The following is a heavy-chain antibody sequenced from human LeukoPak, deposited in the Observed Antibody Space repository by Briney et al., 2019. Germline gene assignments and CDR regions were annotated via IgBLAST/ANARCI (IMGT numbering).Heavy chain of an antibody. Sequence: SETLSLTCAVYGGSFSGYYWSWIRQPPGKGLEWIGEINHSGSTNYNPSLKSRVTISVDKSKNQFSLKLSSVTAADTAVYYCARAANDADFWSGYYPTYFDYWGQGTLVTVSS. J-gene: IGHJ4*02. V-gene: IGHV4-34*01. CDR1: GGSFSGYY. CDR3: ARAANDADFWSGYYPTYFDY. CDR2: INHSGST. D-gene: IGHD3-3*01.